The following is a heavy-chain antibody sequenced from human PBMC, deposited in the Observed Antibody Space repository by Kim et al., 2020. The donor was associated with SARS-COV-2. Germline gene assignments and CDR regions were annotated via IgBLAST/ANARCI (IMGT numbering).Heavy chain of an antibody. CDR1: GFTFGDYA. CDR3: TSDGIAAAGTQAFDI. CDR2: IRSKAYGGTT. D-gene: IGHD6-13*01. V-gene: IGHV3-49*03. J-gene: IGHJ3*02. Sequence: GGSLRLSCTASGFTFGDYAMSWFRQAPGKGLEWVGFIRSKAYGGTTEYAASVKGRFTISRDDSKSIAYLQMNSLKTEDTAVYYCTSDGIAAAGTQAFDIWGQGTMVTVSS.